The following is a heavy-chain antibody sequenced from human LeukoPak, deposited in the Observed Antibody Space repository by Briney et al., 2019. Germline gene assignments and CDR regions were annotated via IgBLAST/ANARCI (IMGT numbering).Heavy chain of an antibody. J-gene: IGHJ4*02. CDR3: ARDHTDSTPRPHDY. CDR1: GFTFSSYS. Sequence: GGSLRLSCAASGFTFSSYSMNWVRQAPGKGLEWVSSISSSSSYIYYADSVKGRFTISRDNAKNSLYLQMNSLRAEDTAVYYSARDHTDSTPRPHDYWGQGTPVTASS. D-gene: IGHD2-2*01. CDR2: ISSSSSYI. V-gene: IGHV3-21*01.